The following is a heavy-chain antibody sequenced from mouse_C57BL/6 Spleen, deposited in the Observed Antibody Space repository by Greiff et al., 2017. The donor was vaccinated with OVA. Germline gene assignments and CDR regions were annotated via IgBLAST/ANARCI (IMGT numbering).Heavy chain of an antibody. J-gene: IGHJ2*01. CDR2: ILPGSGST. Sequence: QVQLQQSGAELMKPGASVKLSCKATGYTFTGYWIAWVKQRPGHGLEWIGEILPGSGSTNYNEKFKGKATFTADTSSNTAYMLLSSLTTEDSAIDYCASYDYDGGSDYWGQGTTLTVSS. D-gene: IGHD2-4*01. CDR3: ASYDYDGGSDY. V-gene: IGHV1-9*01. CDR1: GYTFTGYW.